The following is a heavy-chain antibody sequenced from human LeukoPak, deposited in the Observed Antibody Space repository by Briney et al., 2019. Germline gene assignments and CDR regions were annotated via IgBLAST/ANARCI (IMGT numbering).Heavy chain of an antibody. D-gene: IGHD2-15*01. Sequence: SETLSLTCAVYGGSFSGYYWSWIRQPPGKGLEWIGYIYYSGSTNYNPSLKSRVTISVDTSKNQFSLKLSSVTAADTAVYYCARQRYCSGGSCLLHAFDIWGQGTMVTVSS. V-gene: IGHV4-59*08. CDR1: GGSFSGYY. CDR3: ARQRYCSGGSCLLHAFDI. CDR2: IYYSGST. J-gene: IGHJ3*02.